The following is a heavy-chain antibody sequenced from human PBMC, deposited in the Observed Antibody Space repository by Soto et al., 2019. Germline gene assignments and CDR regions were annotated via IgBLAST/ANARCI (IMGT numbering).Heavy chain of an antibody. CDR3: ARRGHPGP. CDR2: VIPILGTA. V-gene: IGHV1-69*01. Sequence: QVQLVQSGAEVKKPGSSVKVSCTASGGSLRNSVISWVRQAPAQRLEWMGGVIPILGTANYAQKFQGRVTMTEDEAPSTADMDFSSRSPADPAVYYGARRGHPGPWGPGTLVIVSS. J-gene: IGHJ5*02. CDR1: GGSLRNSV.